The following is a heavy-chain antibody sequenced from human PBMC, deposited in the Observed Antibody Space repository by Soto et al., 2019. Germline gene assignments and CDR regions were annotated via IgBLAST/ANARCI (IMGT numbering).Heavy chain of an antibody. D-gene: IGHD2-21*01. Sequence: SETLSLTCAVYGGSFNAYYWSWIRQPPGKGLEWIGEVNHSGNTNYNSALKSRVTISVDTPKNQFSLNLTSVTAADTAVYYCARVVVGPTNWFDPWGQGTLVTVSS. CDR3: ARVVVGPTNWFDP. CDR2: VNHSGNT. J-gene: IGHJ5*02. V-gene: IGHV4-34*01. CDR1: GGSFNAYY.